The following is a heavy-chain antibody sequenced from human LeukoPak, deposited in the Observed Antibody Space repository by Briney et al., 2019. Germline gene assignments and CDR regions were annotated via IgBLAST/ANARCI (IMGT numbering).Heavy chain of an antibody. D-gene: IGHD3-22*01. J-gene: IGHJ4*02. Sequence: SCKASGGTFSSYAMSWVRQAPGKGLEWVSAISGSGGSTYYADSVKGRFTISRDNSKNTLYLQMNSLRAEDTAVYYCAKDSAYYDSSGPSDYWGQGTLVTVSS. CDR3: AKDSAYYDSSGPSDY. V-gene: IGHV3-23*01. CDR1: GGTFSSYA. CDR2: ISGSGGST.